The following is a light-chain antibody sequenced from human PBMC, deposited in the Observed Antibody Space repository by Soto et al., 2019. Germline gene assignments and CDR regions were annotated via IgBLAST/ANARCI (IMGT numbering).Light chain of an antibody. CDR1: QGISSW. Sequence: EIQMTQSPSSVSASVGDRVTITCRASQGISSWLAWYQKKPGKAPNLLIYAASSLQSGVPSRFSGSESGTDGTITISSLQKEDCAMYFCQQANSFTITFGQGTRLEIK. CDR2: AAS. CDR3: QQANSFTIT. V-gene: IGKV1-12*01. J-gene: IGKJ5*01.